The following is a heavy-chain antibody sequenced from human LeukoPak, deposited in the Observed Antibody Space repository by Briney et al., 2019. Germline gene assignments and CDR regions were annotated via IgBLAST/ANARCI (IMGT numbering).Heavy chain of an antibody. CDR2: INPSGGNT. CDR1: GYTFTSYY. J-gene: IGHJ4*02. CDR3: ARDEMDSLDY. D-gene: IGHD5-24*01. Sequence: ASVKVSCKASGYTFTSYYLHWVRQAPGQGLEWMGIINPSGGNTNYAQKFQDRVTMTRDTSTSTVYMQLSSLRSEDPAVYYCARDEMDSLDYWGQGTLVTVSS. V-gene: IGHV1-46*01.